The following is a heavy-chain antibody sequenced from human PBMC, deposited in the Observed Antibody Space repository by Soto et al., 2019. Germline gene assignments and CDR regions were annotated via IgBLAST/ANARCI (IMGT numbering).Heavy chain of an antibody. CDR3: AKDPRRGYSYDDY. Sequence: SLRLSCAASGFTFSSNAMSWVRQAPGKGLEWVSAISGSGGSTYYADSVKGRFTISRDNSKNTLYLQMNSLRAEDTAVYYCAKDPRRGYSYDDYWGQGTLVTVSS. J-gene: IGHJ4*02. V-gene: IGHV3-23*01. D-gene: IGHD5-18*01. CDR2: ISGSGGST. CDR1: GFTFSSNA.